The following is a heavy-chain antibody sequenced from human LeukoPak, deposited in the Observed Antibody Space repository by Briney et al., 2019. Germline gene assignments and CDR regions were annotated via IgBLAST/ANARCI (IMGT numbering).Heavy chain of an antibody. J-gene: IGHJ4*02. CDR1: GGSISSSSYY. V-gene: IGHV4-39*07. CDR2: IYYSGST. CDR3: ARDKKWGYSYGYEGSRFDY. Sequence: PSETLSLTCTVSGGSISSSSYYWGWIRQPPGKGLEGIVSIYYSGSTYYNPSLNSRVTISVDTSKNKFSLKLSSVNAADPAVYYCARDKKWGYSYGYEGSRFDYWGQGTLVTVSS. D-gene: IGHD5-18*01.